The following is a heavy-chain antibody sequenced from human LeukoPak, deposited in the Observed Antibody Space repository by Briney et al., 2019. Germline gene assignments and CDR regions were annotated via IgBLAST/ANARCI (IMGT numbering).Heavy chain of an antibody. CDR2: ISGSGGST. V-gene: IGHV3-23*01. CDR3: AKASGYSGYDEGIDY. Sequence: GGSLRLSCTASGFTFSSYAMSWVRQAPGKGLEWVSAISGSGGSTYYADSVKGRFTISRDNSKNTLYLQMNSLRAEDTAVYYCAKASGYSGYDEGIDYWGQGTLVTVSS. J-gene: IGHJ4*02. CDR1: GFTFSSYA. D-gene: IGHD5-12*01.